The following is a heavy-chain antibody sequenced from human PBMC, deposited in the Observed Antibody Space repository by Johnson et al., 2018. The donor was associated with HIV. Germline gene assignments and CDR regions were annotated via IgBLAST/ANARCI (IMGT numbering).Heavy chain of an antibody. CDR3: ARVVMITFGGVIALDAFDI. V-gene: IGHV3-30*04. CDR1: GFTFSTYA. CDR2: ISSDASEK. D-gene: IGHD3-16*02. Sequence: QVQLVESGGGVVQPGRSLRLSCAASGFTFSTYAIHWVRQSPGYGLEWVAVISSDASEKYYADSVKGRFTISRDNAKNSLYLQMNSLRAEDTALYYCARVVMITFGGVIALDAFDIWGQGTMVTVSS. J-gene: IGHJ3*02.